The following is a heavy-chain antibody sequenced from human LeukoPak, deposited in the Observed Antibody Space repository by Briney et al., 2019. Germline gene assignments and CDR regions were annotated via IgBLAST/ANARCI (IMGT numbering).Heavy chain of an antibody. V-gene: IGHV4-34*01. D-gene: IGHD2-2*01. CDR1: GGSFSGYY. J-gene: IGHJ6*03. CDR3: ASSTSFRPPRKYYYYMDV. CDR2: INHSGST. Sequence: SETLSLTCAVHGGSFSGYYWSWIRQPPGKGLEWIGEINHSGSTNYNPSLKSRVTISVDTSKNQFSLKLSSVTAADTAVYYCASSTSFRPPRKYYYYMDVWGKGTTVTVSS.